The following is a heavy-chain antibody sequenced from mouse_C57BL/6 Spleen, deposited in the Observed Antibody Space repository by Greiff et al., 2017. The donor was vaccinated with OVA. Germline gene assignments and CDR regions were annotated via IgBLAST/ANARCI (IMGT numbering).Heavy chain of an antibody. CDR1: GYTFTSYW. CDR3: ARGNWDVLYYFDY. Sequence: QVQLQQSGAELVKPGASVKLSCKASGYTFTSYWMHWVKQRPGQGLEWIGMIHPNSGSTNYNEKFKSKATLTVDKSSSTAYMQLSSLTSEDSAVYYCARGNWDVLYYFDYWGQGTTLTVSS. V-gene: IGHV1-64*01. J-gene: IGHJ2*01. CDR2: IHPNSGST. D-gene: IGHD4-1*01.